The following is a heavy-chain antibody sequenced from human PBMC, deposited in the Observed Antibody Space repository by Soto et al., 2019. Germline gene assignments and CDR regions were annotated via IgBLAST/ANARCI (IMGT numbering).Heavy chain of an antibody. CDR3: ARGRSYYYGSGSYRLDY. CDR2: INHSGST. J-gene: IGHJ4*02. D-gene: IGHD3-10*01. V-gene: IGHV4-34*01. Sequence: PSETLSLTCAVYGGSFSGYYWIWIRQPPGKGLEWIGEINHSGSTNYNPSLKSRVTISVDTSKNQFSLKLSSVTAADTAVYYCARGRSYYYGSGSYRLDYWGQGTLVTVSS. CDR1: GGSFSGYY.